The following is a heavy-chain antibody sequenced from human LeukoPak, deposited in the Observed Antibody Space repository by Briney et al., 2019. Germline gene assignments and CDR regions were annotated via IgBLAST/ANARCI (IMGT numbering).Heavy chain of an antibody. J-gene: IGHJ4*02. Sequence: SQTLSLTCAISGDSIFTNNVAWNWIRQSPSRGLEWLGRTYYRSKWTFDYAVSVKSRITINADTSKNQFSLQLSSVTPEDTAVYYCARGKYTSFDNWGQGTLVTVSS. V-gene: IGHV6-1*01. CDR1: GDSIFTNNVA. CDR3: ARGKYTSFDN. D-gene: IGHD6-6*01. CDR2: TYYRSKWTF.